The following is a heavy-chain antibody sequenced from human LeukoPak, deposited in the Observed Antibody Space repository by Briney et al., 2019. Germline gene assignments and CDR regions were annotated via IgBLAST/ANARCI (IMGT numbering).Heavy chain of an antibody. CDR2: IIPIFGTA. CDR1: GGTFRSYA. V-gene: IGHV1-69*05. CDR3: ARVPPDGYNYYFDY. Sequence: SVKVSCKASGGTFRSYAISWVRRAPGQGLEWMGGIIPIFGTANYAQKFQGRVTITTDESTSTAYMELSSLRSEDTAVYCCARVPPDGYNYYFDYWGQGTLVTVSS. J-gene: IGHJ4*02. D-gene: IGHD5-24*01.